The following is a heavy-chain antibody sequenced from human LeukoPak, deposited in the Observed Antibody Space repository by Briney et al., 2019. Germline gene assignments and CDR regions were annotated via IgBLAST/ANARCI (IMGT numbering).Heavy chain of an antibody. D-gene: IGHD3/OR15-3a*01. CDR3: ARGLHSGPDY. CDR1: GFTVSSYY. V-gene: IGHV3-53*01. CDR2: IYTNDYT. Sequence: GESLRLSCATSGFTVSSYYMTWVRQAPGKGLEWVSIIYTNDYTFYAASLRGRFTISRDISKNTLHLQMHSLRAEDTAVYFCARGLHSGPDYWGQGTLVTVSS. J-gene: IGHJ4*02.